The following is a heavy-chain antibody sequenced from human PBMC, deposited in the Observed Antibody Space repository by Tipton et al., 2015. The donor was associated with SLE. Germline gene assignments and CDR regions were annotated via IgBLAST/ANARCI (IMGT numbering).Heavy chain of an antibody. CDR3: ARDAPDSSGYRAAAFDI. CDR1: GFTFSGYA. J-gene: IGHJ3*02. CDR2: ISYDGSNK. Sequence: SLRLSCAASGFTFSGYAMHWVRQAPGKGLEWVAVISYDGSNKYYADSVKGRFTISRDNSKNTLYLQMNSLRAEDTAVYYCARDAPDSSGYRAAAFDIWGQGTMVTVPS. V-gene: IGHV3-30*14. D-gene: IGHD3-22*01.